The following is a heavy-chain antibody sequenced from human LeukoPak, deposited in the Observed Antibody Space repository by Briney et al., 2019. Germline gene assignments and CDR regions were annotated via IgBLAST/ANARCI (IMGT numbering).Heavy chain of an antibody. CDR2: ISWNSGSI. D-gene: IGHD3-22*01. V-gene: IGHV3-20*04. Sequence: GGSLRLSCAASGFTFDDYGMSWVRQAPGKGLEWVSGISWNSGSIGYADSVKGRFTISRDNAKNSLYLQMNSLRAEDTAVYYCARALYDTSGYYYAGFDYWGQGTLVTVSS. CDR1: GFTFDDYG. J-gene: IGHJ4*02. CDR3: ARALYDTSGYYYAGFDY.